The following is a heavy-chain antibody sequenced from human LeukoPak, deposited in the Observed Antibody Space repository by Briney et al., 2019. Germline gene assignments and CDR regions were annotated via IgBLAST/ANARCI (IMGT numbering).Heavy chain of an antibody. V-gene: IGHV4-30-4*08. CDR1: GGSISSGDYY. J-gene: IGHJ2*01. CDR3: AGEYYYDSSGYYWYFDL. D-gene: IGHD3-22*01. Sequence: SETLSLTCTVSGGSISSGDYYRSWIRQPPGKGLEWIGYIYYSGSTYYNPSLKSRVTISVDTSKNQFSLKLSSVTAADTAVYYCAGEYYYDSSGYYWYFDLWGRGTLVTVSS. CDR2: IYYSGST.